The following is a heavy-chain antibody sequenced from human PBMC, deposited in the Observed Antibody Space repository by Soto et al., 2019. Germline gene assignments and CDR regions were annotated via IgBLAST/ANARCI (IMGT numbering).Heavy chain of an antibody. CDR2: INPNSGGT. CDR1: VYTFTGYY. CDR3: ARESGNDFWSGYYIYYYYGMDV. D-gene: IGHD3-3*01. J-gene: IGHJ6*02. V-gene: IGHV1-2*02. Sequence: GASVKVSCKASVYTFTGYYMHWVRQAPGQGLEWMGWINPNSGGTNYAQKFQGRVTMTRDTSISTAYMGLSRLRSDDTAVYYCARESGNDFWSGYYIYYYYGMDVWGQGTTVTVSS.